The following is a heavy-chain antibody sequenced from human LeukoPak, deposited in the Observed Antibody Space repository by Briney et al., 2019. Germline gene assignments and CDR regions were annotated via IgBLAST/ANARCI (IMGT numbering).Heavy chain of an antibody. Sequence: KASETLSLTCTVSGGSISSYYWSWIRQPPGKGLEWIGYIYYSGSTNYSPSLKSRVTISVDTSKNQLSLKLSSVTAADTAVYYCARDVGGYGSGKERNYYYYYGMDVWGQGTTVTVSS. V-gene: IGHV4-59*01. D-gene: IGHD3-10*01. CDR2: IYYSGST. CDR3: ARDVGGYGSGKERNYYYYYGMDV. CDR1: GGSISSYY. J-gene: IGHJ6*02.